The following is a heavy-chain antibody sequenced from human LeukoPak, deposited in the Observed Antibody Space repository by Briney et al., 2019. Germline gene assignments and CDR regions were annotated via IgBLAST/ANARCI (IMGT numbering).Heavy chain of an antibody. V-gene: IGHV4-34*01. CDR2: INHSGST. Sequence: SETLSLTCAVYGGSFSGYYWSWIRQPPGKGLEWIGEINHSGSTNYNPSLKSRVTISVDTSKNQFSLRLTSVTAADTAVYYCARAYSSSWCDAFDIWGQGTMVTVSS. J-gene: IGHJ3*02. CDR1: GGSFSGYY. CDR3: ARAYSSSWCDAFDI. D-gene: IGHD6-13*01.